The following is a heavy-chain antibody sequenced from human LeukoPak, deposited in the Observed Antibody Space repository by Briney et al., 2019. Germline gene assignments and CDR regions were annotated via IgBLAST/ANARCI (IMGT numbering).Heavy chain of an antibody. Sequence: GGSLRLSCATSGFTFSSYAMYWVRQAPGKGLEWVAQISYDGSNKYYADSVKGRFTISRDNSKNTLSLHMNSLRAEDTSLYYCAKDRAAGAVTTYDSWGQGTLVTVSS. J-gene: IGHJ4*02. D-gene: IGHD4-17*01. CDR2: ISYDGSNK. CDR1: GFTFSSYA. V-gene: IGHV3-30-3*01. CDR3: AKDRAAGAVTTYDS.